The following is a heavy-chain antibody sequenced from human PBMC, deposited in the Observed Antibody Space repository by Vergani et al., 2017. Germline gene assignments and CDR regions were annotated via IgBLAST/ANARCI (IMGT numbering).Heavy chain of an antibody. V-gene: IGHV1-69-2*01. Sequence: EVQFVPSGAEVKKPGATLKISCKVSGYTFTDHYMHWVKQAPGKGLEWMGLVDPEDGETIYAEKFKGRVTIAADTSTDTAHLELSSLRSEDTAVYYCATPQTVTTGGMEVWGQGTTVIVSS. D-gene: IGHD4-17*01. J-gene: IGHJ6*02. CDR3: ATPQTVTTGGMEV. CDR2: VDPEDGET. CDR1: GYTFTDHY.